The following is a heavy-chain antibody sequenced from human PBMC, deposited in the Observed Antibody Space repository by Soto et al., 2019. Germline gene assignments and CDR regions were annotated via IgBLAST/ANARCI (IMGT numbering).Heavy chain of an antibody. D-gene: IGHD2-15*01. J-gene: IGHJ5*02. CDR2: INPDNGNT. V-gene: IGHV1-3*01. CDR1: GYTFTRYT. Sequence: QVQLVQSGAEVKKPGASVKIYCKASGYTFTRYTMNWVRQAPGQRLEWMGWINPDNGNTKSSQKFQDRVIITRDTSASTAYMDLSSLRSEDTAVYYCARGIATGQLDPWGQGTLVTGSS. CDR3: ARGIATGQLDP.